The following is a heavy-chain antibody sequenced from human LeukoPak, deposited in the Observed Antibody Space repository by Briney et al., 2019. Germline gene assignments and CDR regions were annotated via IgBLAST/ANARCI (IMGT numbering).Heavy chain of an antibody. CDR1: GFTFSSYG. J-gene: IGHJ4*02. CDR3: AKDRRDTGDALYGY. CDR2: ISYDGSNK. D-gene: IGHD5-18*01. Sequence: GRSLRLSCAASGFTFSSYGMHWVRQAPDKGLEWVAVISYDGSNKYYADSVKGRFTISRDNSKNSLSLQMNSLRAEDTAVYYCAKDRRDTGDALYGYWGQGTLVTVSS. V-gene: IGHV3-30*18.